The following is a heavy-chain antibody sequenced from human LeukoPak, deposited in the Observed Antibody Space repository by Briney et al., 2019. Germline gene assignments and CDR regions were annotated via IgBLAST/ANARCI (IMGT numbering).Heavy chain of an antibody. CDR3: ARSPTPGNYDFWSGPDY. Sequence: GGSLRLSCAASGFTFSSYSMNWVRQAPGKGLEWVSSISSSSSYIYYADSVKGRFTISRDNSKNTLYLQMNSLRAEDTAVYYCARSPTPGNYDFWSGPDYWGQGTLVTVSS. V-gene: IGHV3-21*01. J-gene: IGHJ4*02. CDR1: GFTFSSYS. D-gene: IGHD3-3*01. CDR2: ISSSSSYI.